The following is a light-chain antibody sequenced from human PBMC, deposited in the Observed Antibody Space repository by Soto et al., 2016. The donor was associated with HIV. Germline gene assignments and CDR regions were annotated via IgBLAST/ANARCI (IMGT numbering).Light chain of an antibody. V-gene: IGKV1-33*01. CDR2: EAS. Sequence: DIQMTQSPSSLSASAGDSVTITCQATQDISYYLNWYQQKPGTAPKLLIYEASKLKTGVPSRFSGSGSGTDFTLSISTLQPEDFATYYCQQYDDLSYTFGQGTKLEFK. CDR3: QQYDDLSYT. CDR1: QDISYY. J-gene: IGKJ2*01.